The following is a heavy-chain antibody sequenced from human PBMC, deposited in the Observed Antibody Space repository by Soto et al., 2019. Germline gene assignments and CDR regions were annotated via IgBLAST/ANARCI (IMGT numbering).Heavy chain of an antibody. D-gene: IGHD3-16*01. Sequence: SETLSLTCTVSGGSISSYYWSCIRQPAGKGLEWIGRIYTSGSTNYNPSLKSRGTISVDTSKDQFSLQLSSVTAADTGVYYCARERLIVRGSSYGMDVWGQGTTVTVSS. CDR3: ARERLIVRGSSYGMDV. V-gene: IGHV4-4*07. CDR1: GGSISSYY. J-gene: IGHJ6*02. CDR2: IYTSGST.